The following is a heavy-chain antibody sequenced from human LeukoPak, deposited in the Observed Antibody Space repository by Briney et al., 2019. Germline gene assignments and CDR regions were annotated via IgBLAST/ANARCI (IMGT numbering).Heavy chain of an antibody. J-gene: IGHJ4*02. CDR1: GFTFSSYA. D-gene: IGHD3-22*01. CDR3: ARLSRTYYYDSSGYYYFDY. Sequence: GGSLRLSCAASGFTFSSYAMSWVRQAPGKGLEWVSGIGASGDSTYYADSVKGRFTISRDNAKNSLYLQMNSLRAEDTAVYYCARLSRTYYYDSSGYYYFDYWGQGTLVTVSS. CDR2: IGASGDST. V-gene: IGHV3-23*01.